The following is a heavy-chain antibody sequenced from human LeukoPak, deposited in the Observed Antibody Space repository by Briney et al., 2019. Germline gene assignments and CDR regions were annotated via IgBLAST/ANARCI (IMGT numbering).Heavy chain of an antibody. CDR2: ISSSSSYI. V-gene: IGHV3-21*05. CDR1: GFTFSSYE. D-gene: IGHD2-15*01. J-gene: IGHJ5*02. CDR3: ARVRGISVPGA. Sequence: GGSLRLSCAASGFTFSSYEMIWVRQAPGKGLEWLSYISSSSSYIYYADSVKGRFTISRDNAKNSLYLQMNSLSAEDTAVYYCARVRGISVPGAWGQGTLVTVSS.